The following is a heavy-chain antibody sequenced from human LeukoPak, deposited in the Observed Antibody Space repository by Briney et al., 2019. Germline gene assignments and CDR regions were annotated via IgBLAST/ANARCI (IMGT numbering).Heavy chain of an antibody. CDR3: ARTRPMEWLRFSESWFDP. D-gene: IGHD5-12*01. V-gene: IGHV5-51*01. J-gene: IGHJ5*02. CDR1: GYSFTSYW. Sequence: GESLKISCKGSGYSFTSYWIGWVRQMPGKGLEWMGIICPGDSDTRYSPSFQGQVTISADKSISTAYLQWSSLKASDTAMYYCARTRPMEWLRFSESWFDPWGQGTLVTVSS. CDR2: ICPGDSDT.